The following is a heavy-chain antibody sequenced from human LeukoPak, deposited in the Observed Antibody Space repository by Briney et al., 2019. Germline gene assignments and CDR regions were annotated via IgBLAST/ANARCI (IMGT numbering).Heavy chain of an antibody. D-gene: IGHD2-21*02. CDR2: MYYTGSA. J-gene: IGHJ4*02. CDR3: AAVVVSGTPYFDY. V-gene: IGHV4-59*03. Sequence: SETLSLTCTVSGGSIRSYYWTWIRQPPGKGLEWIGYMYYTGSAKYNPSLKSRVSISVDTSKNQFSLTLTSVTAADTAVYYCAAVVVSGTPYFDYWGQGTLVTVSS. CDR1: GGSIRSYY.